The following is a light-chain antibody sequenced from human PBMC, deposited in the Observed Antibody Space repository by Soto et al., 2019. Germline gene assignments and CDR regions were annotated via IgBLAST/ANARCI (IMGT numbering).Light chain of an antibody. J-gene: IGLJ2*01. V-gene: IGLV2-14*01. Sequence: QSALTQPASVSGSPGQSITISCTGTSSDVGGYNYISWYQQHPGKAPQLMIYDFTNRRSGVSNRFSGSKSGNTASLTISGLQAEDEADYYCSSYTSSSTLVFGGGTKLTVL. CDR1: SSDVGGYNY. CDR3: SSYTSSSTLV. CDR2: DFT.